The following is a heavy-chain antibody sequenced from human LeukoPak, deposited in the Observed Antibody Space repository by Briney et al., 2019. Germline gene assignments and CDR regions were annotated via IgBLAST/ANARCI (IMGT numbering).Heavy chain of an antibody. CDR1: GFTFSGSA. V-gene: IGHV3-64*01. CDR3: ARIGGSNAFDI. CDR2: ISSNGGST. Sequence: GGSLRLSCTASGFTFSGSAIHWVRQAPGKGLEYVSAISSNGGSTYYANSVKGRFTISRDNSKNTLYLQMGSLRTEDMAVYYCARIGGSNAFDIWGQGTMVTVSS. J-gene: IGHJ3*02. D-gene: IGHD2-15*01.